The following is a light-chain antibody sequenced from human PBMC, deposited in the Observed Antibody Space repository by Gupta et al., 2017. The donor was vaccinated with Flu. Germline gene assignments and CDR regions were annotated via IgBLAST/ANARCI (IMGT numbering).Light chain of an antibody. CDR1: SSNIGNNY. CDR2: ENN. J-gene: IGLJ1*01. V-gene: IGLV1-51*02. Sequence: QSVLTQPPSVSAAPGQKVTISCSGSSSNIGNNYVSWYQQLPGTAHKLLIYENNKRPSGIPDRFSGSKSGTSATLGITGLQTGDEADYYCGTWDSSLSADVFGTGTKVTVL. CDR3: GTWDSSLSADV.